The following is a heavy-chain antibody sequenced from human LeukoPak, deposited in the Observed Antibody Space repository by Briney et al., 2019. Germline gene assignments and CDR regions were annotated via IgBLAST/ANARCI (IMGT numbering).Heavy chain of an antibody. J-gene: IGHJ6*03. D-gene: IGHD3-3*01. V-gene: IGHV4-59*01. CDR1: GDSISSSY. CDR3: ARATNAAWSGLYTGGFYYMDV. CDR2: FSSSGST. Sequence: PSETLSLTCSVSGDSISSSYWTWIRQPPGKGLEWIGYFSSSGSTSYNPSLKSRVTIFLGTSKNQIPLELTSLTTADTAVYYCARATNAAWSGLYTGGFYYMDVWGQGTTVTVSS.